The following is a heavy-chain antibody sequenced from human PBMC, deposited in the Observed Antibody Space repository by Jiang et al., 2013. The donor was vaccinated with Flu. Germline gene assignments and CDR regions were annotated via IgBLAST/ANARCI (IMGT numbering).Heavy chain of an antibody. CDR1: GYSLTSYS. CDR2: VNAGKGDT. V-gene: IGHV1-3*01. J-gene: IGHJ5*02. CDR3: ARGGSSSPYNWFDP. Sequence: GAEVKKPGASVKVSCRASGYSLTSYSMHWVRQAPGQRLEWMGWVNAGKGDTKYSQKFQGRVTITRDTSASTGYMELSSLTSEDTAVYYCARGGSSSPYNWFDPWGQGTLVTVSS. D-gene: IGHD6-6*01.